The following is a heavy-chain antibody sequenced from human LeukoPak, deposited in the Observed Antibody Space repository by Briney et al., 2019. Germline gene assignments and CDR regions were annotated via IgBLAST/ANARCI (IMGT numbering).Heavy chain of an antibody. Sequence: SETLSLTCTVSGGSISTSSYYWGWVRQPPGKGLEWIGNIFYSGSTNYNPSLKSRVTISVDTSKNQFSLKLSSVTAADTAVYYCARDNSRFGDGRYFDYWGQGTLVTVSS. V-gene: IGHV4-39*07. CDR3: ARDNSRFGDGRYFDY. CDR1: GGSISTSSYY. CDR2: IFYSGST. J-gene: IGHJ4*02. D-gene: IGHD3-10*01.